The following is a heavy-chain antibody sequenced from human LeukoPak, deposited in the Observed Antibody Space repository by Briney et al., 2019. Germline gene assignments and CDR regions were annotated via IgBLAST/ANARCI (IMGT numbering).Heavy chain of an antibody. CDR1: GFTFSSYA. D-gene: IGHD6-19*01. V-gene: IGHV3-30-3*01. Sequence: GGSLRLSCAASGFTFSSYAMHWVRQAPGKGLEWVAVISYDGSNKYYADSVKGRFTISRDNSKNTLYLQMNSLRAEDTAVYYCARSDRVAGTRFDYWGQGTLVTVSS. CDR3: ARSDRVAGTRFDY. J-gene: IGHJ4*02. CDR2: ISYDGSNK.